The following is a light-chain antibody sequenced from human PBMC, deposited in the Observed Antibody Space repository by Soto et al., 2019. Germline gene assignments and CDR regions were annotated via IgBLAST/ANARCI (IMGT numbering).Light chain of an antibody. Sequence: EIVRAQSPATLSVSPGERATVSCRASQSVSSDLAWYQQKPGQAPRLLIFGASTRATGIPARFSGSGSGTDFTLTISSLEPEDFAVYYCQQRSNWPTFGGGTKVDIK. CDR2: GAS. J-gene: IGKJ4*01. CDR3: QQRSNWPT. V-gene: IGKV3-11*01. CDR1: QSVSSD.